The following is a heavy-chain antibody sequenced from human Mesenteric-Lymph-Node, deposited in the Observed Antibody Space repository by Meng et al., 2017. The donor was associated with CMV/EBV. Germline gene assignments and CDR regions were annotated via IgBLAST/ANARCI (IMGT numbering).Heavy chain of an antibody. CDR1: GFTFSNFW. CDR3: GYSSGWYTDH. Sequence: GESLKISCEASGFTFSNFWMSWVRQAPGKGLEWVANIKQDGSEKYYVDSVKGRFAISRDNAKNSMYLQMNSLRVEDTAVYYCGYSSGWYTDHWGQGTLVTVSS. CDR2: IKQDGSEK. D-gene: IGHD6-19*01. J-gene: IGHJ1*01. V-gene: IGHV3-7*01.